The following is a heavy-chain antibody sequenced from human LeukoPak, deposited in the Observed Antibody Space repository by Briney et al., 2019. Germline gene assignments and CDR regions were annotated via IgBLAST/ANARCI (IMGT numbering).Heavy chain of an antibody. CDR3: AKVPVFSLTISEVVTDDAFDI. Sequence: GGSLRLSCAASGFTFSSYAMSWVRQAPGKGLEWVSAISGSGGSTYYADSVKGRFTISRDNSKNTLCLQMNSLRAEDTAVYYCAKVPVFSLTISEVVTDDAFDIWGQGTIVTVSS. V-gene: IGHV3-23*01. CDR1: GFTFSSYA. CDR2: ISGSGGST. D-gene: IGHD3-3*01. J-gene: IGHJ3*02.